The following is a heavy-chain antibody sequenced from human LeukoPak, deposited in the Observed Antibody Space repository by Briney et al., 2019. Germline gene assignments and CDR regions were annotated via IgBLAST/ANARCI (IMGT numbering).Heavy chain of an antibody. D-gene: IGHD4-17*01. Sequence: SETLSLTCTASGASISTYYWSWIRQPPGEGLEWIAYIAPSGGAVYNPSLNSRLTVSVDTSKNQFSLKLNSVTAADTAVYYCARHVATTVTRGYACHPMDVWGKGTTVSVSS. V-gene: IGHV4-4*09. CDR1: GASISTYY. J-gene: IGHJ6*03. CDR3: ARHVATTVTRGYACHPMDV. CDR2: IAPSGGA.